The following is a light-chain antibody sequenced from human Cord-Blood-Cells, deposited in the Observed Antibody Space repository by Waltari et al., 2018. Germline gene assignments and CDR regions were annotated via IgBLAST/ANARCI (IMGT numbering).Light chain of an antibody. J-gene: IGKJ1*01. Sequence: DIVMTQSPDSLAVSLGERATINCKVSQSVLYSSNNKHSLAWYQQKPGQPPKLLIYWASSRESGVPDRFSGSWSGTDFTLTISSLQAEDVAVYYCQQYYSTPWTFGQGTKVEIK. CDR2: WAS. V-gene: IGKV4-1*01. CDR1: QSVLYSSNNKHS. CDR3: QQYYSTPWT.